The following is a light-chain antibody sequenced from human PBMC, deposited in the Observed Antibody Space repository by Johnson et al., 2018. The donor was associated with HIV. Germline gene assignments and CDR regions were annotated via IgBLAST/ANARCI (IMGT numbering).Light chain of an antibody. J-gene: IGLJ1*01. CDR3: GTWDTSLDVYV. CDR2: DNH. V-gene: IGLV1-51*01. Sequence: QSVLTQPPSVSAAPGQKVTISCSASSSNIVNIFISWYKHLPGTAPKLLIYDNHKRPSGIPDRFSGSTSGTSVTLAIPGLQTGDEADYYCGTWDTSLDVYVFGTGTKVTVL. CDR1: SSNIVNIF.